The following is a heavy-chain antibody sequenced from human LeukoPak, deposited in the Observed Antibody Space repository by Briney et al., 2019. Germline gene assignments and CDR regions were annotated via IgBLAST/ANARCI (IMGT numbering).Heavy chain of an antibody. Sequence: ASVKVSCKVSGYTLTELSMHWVRQAPGQGLEWMGWINPNSGGTNYAQKFQGRVTMTRDTSISTAYMELSRLRSDDTAVYYCAKDRWSGYYSFDYWGQGTLVTLSS. D-gene: IGHD3-3*01. CDR2: INPNSGGT. J-gene: IGHJ4*02. CDR3: AKDRWSGYYSFDY. CDR1: GYTLTELS. V-gene: IGHV1-2*02.